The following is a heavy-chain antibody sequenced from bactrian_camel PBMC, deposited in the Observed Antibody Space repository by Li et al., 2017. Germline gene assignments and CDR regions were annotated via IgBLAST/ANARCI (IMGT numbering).Heavy chain of an antibody. V-gene: IGHV3S54*01. CDR2: MDPNTDRR. Sequence: HVQLVESGGGSVQAGGSLRLSCDASGIEYRNRCMAWFRQGVGNEREGVAAMDPNTDRRYANSVKGRATIWTKLGENNTLYLQMNSLEFEDAGVYSCAARCDCAGQYCPVGESNHWGQGTQVTVS. CDR3: AARCDCAGQYCPVGESNH. D-gene: IGHD1*01. CDR1: GIEYRNRC. J-gene: IGHJ4*01.